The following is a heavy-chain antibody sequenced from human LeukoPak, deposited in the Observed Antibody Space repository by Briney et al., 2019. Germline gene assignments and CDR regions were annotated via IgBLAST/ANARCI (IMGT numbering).Heavy chain of an antibody. CDR2: LFYSGNT. CDR1: GGSINFYY. CDR3: GRVRTGNTGSPEYFED. J-gene: IGHJ1*01. V-gene: IGHV4-59*01. Sequence: SETLSLTCTVSGGSINFYYWSWIRQPPGKGLEWIGYLFYSGNTNSNPSLKSRVTILADTSKNQFSLRLNSVTAADTAVYFCGRVRTGNTGSPEYFEDWGQGTLVTVSS. D-gene: IGHD5-12*01.